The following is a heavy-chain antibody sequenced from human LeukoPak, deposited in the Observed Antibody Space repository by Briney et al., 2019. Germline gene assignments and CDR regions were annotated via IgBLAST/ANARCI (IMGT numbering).Heavy chain of an antibody. CDR1: GYTFTGYD. J-gene: IGHJ4*02. D-gene: IGHD1-26*01. CDR2: MNPNTGDT. V-gene: IGHV1-8*01. Sequence: GASVSVSCKASGYTFTGYDINWVRQAAGQGLEWMGWMNPNTGDTGYAQKFQGRVTMTRNSSIDTACMELSGLRSEDTAVYYCTRGSLSGSSRDYWGQGTLLTVSS. CDR3: TRGSLSGSSRDY.